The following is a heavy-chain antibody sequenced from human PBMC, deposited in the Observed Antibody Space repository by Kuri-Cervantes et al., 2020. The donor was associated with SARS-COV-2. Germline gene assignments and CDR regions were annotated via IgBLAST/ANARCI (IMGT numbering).Heavy chain of an antibody. D-gene: IGHD3-22*01. J-gene: IGHJ3*02. Sequence: GESLKISCVASGFNFSNYGMHWVRQAPGKGLEWVSAIWYDGSNKHYRDSVKGRFTVSRDNSRKTLYVDMNSLRAEDTAVYYCARMASLRMKSSGFGDALDIWGQGTLVTVSS. CDR2: IWYDGSNK. CDR3: ARMASLRMKSSGFGDALDI. V-gene: IGHV3-33*01. CDR1: GFNFSNYG.